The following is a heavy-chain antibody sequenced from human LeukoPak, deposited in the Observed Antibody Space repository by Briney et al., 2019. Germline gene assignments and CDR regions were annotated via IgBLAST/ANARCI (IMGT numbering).Heavy chain of an antibody. CDR2: ITSSSGTI. CDR1: GFTFSNYS. J-gene: IGHJ3*02. Sequence: GGSLRLSCAASGFTFSNYSMNWVRQAPGKGLEWVSYITSSSGTIYYADSVKGRFTISRDNSKNTLYLQMNSLRAEDTAVYYCARDRGGAGAFDIWGQGTMVTVSS. CDR3: ARDRGGAGAFDI. V-gene: IGHV3-48*01. D-gene: IGHD3-16*01.